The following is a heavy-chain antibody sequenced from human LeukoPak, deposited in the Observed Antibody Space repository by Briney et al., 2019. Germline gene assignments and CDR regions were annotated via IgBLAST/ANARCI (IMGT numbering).Heavy chain of an antibody. D-gene: IGHD2-2*01. CDR3: ARGGLGYCSSTSCQWGPNWFDP. CDR1: GFTFSDYY. J-gene: IGHJ5*02. CDR2: ISSSSSTI. V-gene: IGHV3-11*04. Sequence: GGSLRLSCAASGFTFSDYYMNWIRQAPGKGLEWVSYISSSSSTIYYADSVKGRFTISRDNAKNSLYLQMNSLRAEDTAVYYCARGGLGYCSSTSCQWGPNWFDPWGQGTLVTVSS.